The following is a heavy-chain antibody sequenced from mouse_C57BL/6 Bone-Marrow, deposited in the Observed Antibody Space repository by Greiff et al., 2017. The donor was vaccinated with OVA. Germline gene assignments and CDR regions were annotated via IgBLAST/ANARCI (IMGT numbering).Heavy chain of an antibody. CDR2: IYPRSGNT. CDR3: AREPYYSNSWFAD. CDR1: GYTFTSYG. J-gene: IGHJ3*01. Sequence: VQLQQSGAELARPGASVKLSCKASGYTFTSYGISWVKQRTGQGLEWIGEIYPRSGNTYYNEKFKGKATLTADKSSSTAYMELRSLTSEDSAVYFCAREPYYSNSWFADWGQGTLVTVSA. D-gene: IGHD2-5*01. V-gene: IGHV1-81*01.